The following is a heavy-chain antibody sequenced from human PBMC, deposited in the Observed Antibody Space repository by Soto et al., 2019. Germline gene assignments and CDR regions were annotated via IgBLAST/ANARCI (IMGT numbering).Heavy chain of an antibody. Sequence: SVKVSCKASGGTFSSYTISWVRQAPGQGLEWMGRIIPILGIANYAQKFQGRVTITADKSTSTAYMELSSLRSEDTAVYYCARGDYYGSGSYNNYYYYGMDVWGQGTTVTVSS. V-gene: IGHV1-69*02. CDR1: GGTFSSYT. J-gene: IGHJ6*02. CDR3: ARGDYYGSGSYNNYYYYGMDV. D-gene: IGHD3-10*01. CDR2: IIPILGIA.